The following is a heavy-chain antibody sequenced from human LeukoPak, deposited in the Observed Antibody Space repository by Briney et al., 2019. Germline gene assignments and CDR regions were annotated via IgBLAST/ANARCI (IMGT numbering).Heavy chain of an antibody. CDR3: ARQEGDIAVVVAATFDP. CDR1: GYSFTSYW. J-gene: IGHJ5*02. V-gene: IGHV5-10-1*01. Sequence: GESLKISCKGSGYSFTSYWISWVRQMPGKGLEWMGRIDPSDSYTNYSPSFQGHVTISADKSISTAYLQWSSLKASDTAMYYCARQEGDIAVVVAATFDPWGQGTLVTVSS. D-gene: IGHD2-15*01. CDR2: IDPSDSYT.